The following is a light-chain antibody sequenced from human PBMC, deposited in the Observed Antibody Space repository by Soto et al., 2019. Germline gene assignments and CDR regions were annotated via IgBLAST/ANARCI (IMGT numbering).Light chain of an antibody. V-gene: IGKV1-5*03. CDR2: RAS. J-gene: IGKJ1*01. CDR1: QSISSW. CDR3: QQYNTYSWT. Sequence: DIQMTQSPSTLSASVGDRVTITCRASQSISSWLAWYQQKPGKAPKLLIYRASYLQSGVPSRFSGSESGTEVTLTISSLQPDDFATYYCQQYNTYSWTFGQGTKVEIQ.